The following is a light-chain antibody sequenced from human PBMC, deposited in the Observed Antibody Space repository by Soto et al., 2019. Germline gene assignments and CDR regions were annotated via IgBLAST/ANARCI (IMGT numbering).Light chain of an antibody. Sequence: DIQMTQSPSTLSASVGDRVTMTCRASQRISSWLAWYQQKPGKAPKLLIYDASSLESGVPSRFSGSGSGTEFTLTISSLQPDDFATYYCQQYNSSLFTFGPGTKVDIK. CDR2: DAS. CDR3: QQYNSSLFT. J-gene: IGKJ3*01. V-gene: IGKV1-5*01. CDR1: QRISSW.